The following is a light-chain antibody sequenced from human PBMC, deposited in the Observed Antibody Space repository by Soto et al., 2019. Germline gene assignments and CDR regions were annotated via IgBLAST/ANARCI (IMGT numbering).Light chain of an antibody. CDR2: DNN. CDR1: SSNIENNY. J-gene: IGLJ2*01. V-gene: IGLV1-51*01. CDR3: GTWDNSLSAGV. Sequence: QSVLTQPPSVSAAPGQKVTISCSGSSSNIENNYVSWYQQLPGTAPKLLIYDNNKRPSGIPDRFSGSKSGTSATLGITGLXXXXXXXXYCGTWDNSLSAGVFGGGTKLTVL.